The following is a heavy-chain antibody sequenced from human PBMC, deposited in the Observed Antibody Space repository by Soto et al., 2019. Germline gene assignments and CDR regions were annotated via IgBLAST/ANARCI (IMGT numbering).Heavy chain of an antibody. V-gene: IGHV3-7*01. CDR2: IKQDGSEK. Sequence: GGSLRLSCAASGLTFSNYWMSWVRQAPGKGLEWVANIKQDGSEKYYVDSVKGRFTISRDNAKNSLYLQMNSLRAEDTAVYYCARDGYYYGSGSYYALGMDVWGQGTTVTVSS. CDR3: ARDGYYYGSGSYYALGMDV. J-gene: IGHJ6*02. CDR1: GLTFSNYW. D-gene: IGHD3-10*01.